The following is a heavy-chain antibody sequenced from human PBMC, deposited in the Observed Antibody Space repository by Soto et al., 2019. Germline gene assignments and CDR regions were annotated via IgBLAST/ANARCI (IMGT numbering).Heavy chain of an antibody. Sequence: GSLRLSCVASGFTFGGYSMNWVRQAPGEGLEWVSYITTSSSTRYYANSVKGRFTISRDNARNSLYLQMNSLRAEDTAVYYCNVVTPGTHFAYWGQGTLVTVSS. D-gene: IGHD3-22*01. J-gene: IGHJ4*02. CDR1: GFTFGGYS. CDR2: ITTSSSTR. V-gene: IGHV3-48*01. CDR3: NVVTPGTHFAY.